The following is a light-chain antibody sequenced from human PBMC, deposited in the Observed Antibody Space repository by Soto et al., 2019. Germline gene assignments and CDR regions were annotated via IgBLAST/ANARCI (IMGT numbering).Light chain of an antibody. Sequence: QSALTQPRSVSGSPGQSVTISCTGTSSDVGGYNYVSWYQQHPGKAPQLMIYDVSKRPSGVPDRFSGSKSGNTASLTISGLQAEDEADYYCCSYAGSYTWVFGGGTKLTV. V-gene: IGLV2-11*01. CDR3: CSYAGSYTWV. CDR2: DVS. CDR1: SSDVGGYNY. J-gene: IGLJ3*02.